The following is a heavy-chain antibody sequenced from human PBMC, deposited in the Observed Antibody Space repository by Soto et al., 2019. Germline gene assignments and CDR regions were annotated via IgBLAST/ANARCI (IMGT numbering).Heavy chain of an antibody. CDR2: IYPGDSDT. Sequence: PGESLKISCKGSGYSFTSYWIGWVRQMPGKGLEWMGIIYPGDSDTRYSPSFQGQVTISADKSISTAYLQWSSLKASDTAMYYCARFYGYCSGGSCYGGWYYYYMDVWGKGTTVTVSS. D-gene: IGHD2-15*01. CDR1: GYSFTSYW. V-gene: IGHV5-51*01. CDR3: ARFYGYCSGGSCYGGWYYYYMDV. J-gene: IGHJ6*03.